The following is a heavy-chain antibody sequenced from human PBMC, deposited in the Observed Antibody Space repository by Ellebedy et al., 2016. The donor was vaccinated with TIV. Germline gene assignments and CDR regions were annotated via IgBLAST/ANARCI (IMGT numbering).Heavy chain of an antibody. CDR1: GGTFSSYA. CDR2: INPNSGGT. V-gene: IGHV1-2*04. D-gene: IGHD6-13*01. CDR3: ARERSSSWYGIRYYDMDV. Sequence: AASVKVSCKASGGTFSSYAISWVRQAPGQGLEWMGWINPNSGGTNYAQKFQGWVTMTRDTSISTAYMELSRLRSDDTAVFYCARERSSSWYGIRYYDMDVWGQGTTVTVSS. J-gene: IGHJ6*02.